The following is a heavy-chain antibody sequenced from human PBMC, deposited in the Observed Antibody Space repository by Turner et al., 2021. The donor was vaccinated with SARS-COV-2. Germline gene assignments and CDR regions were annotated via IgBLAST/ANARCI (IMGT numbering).Heavy chain of an antibody. V-gene: IGHV4-39*01. Sequence: QLQLQESGPGLVKPSETLSLTCTVPGGSISSSSYYWGWIRQPPGKGLEWSGSIYYSGSTYYNPSLKSRVTISVDTSKNQFSLKLSSVTAADTAVYYCASPSVDFWSGSYYGMDVWGQGTTVTVSS. CDR1: GGSISSSSYY. J-gene: IGHJ6*02. D-gene: IGHD3-3*01. CDR2: IYYSGST. CDR3: ASPSVDFWSGSYYGMDV.